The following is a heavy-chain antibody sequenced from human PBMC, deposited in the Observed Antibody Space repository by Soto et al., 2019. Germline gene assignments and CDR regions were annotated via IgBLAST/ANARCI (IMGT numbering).Heavy chain of an antibody. CDR1: GGTFTNHA. J-gene: IGHJ4*02. D-gene: IGHD3-22*01. V-gene: IGHV1-69*13. Sequence: ASVKVSFKASGGTFTNHAISWLRQAPGQGLEWMGVIIPILGTIKYAQKFQGRVRITADESTSTAYMDLSSLTFEDTAVYYCARPKTYYYDSDTYYLNGFDYWGQGTRVTVSS. CDR3: ARPKTYYYDSDTYYLNGFDY. CDR2: IIPILGTI.